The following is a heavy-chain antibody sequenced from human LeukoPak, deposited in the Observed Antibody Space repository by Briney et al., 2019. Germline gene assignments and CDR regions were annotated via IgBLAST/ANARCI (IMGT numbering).Heavy chain of an antibody. J-gene: IGHJ5*02. D-gene: IGHD3-3*01. V-gene: IGHV4-34*01. CDR2: INHSGST. CDR1: GGSFSGYY. CDR3: ARAADYPTYYDFWSGYFHTIITDNNWFDP. Sequence: SETLSLTCAVYGGSFSGYYWSWIRQPPGKGLEWIGEINHSGSTNYNPSLKSRVTISVDTSKNQFSLKLSSVTAADTAVYYCARAADYPTYYDFWSGYFHTIITDNNWFDPWGQGTLVTVSS.